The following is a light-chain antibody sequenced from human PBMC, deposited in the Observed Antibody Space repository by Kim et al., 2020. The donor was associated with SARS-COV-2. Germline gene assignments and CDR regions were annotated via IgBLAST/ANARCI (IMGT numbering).Light chain of an antibody. Sequence: VSLVERVTLSCRASQSVGYNLAWYQQKPGQAPRLLIYGASSRATGIPARFSGSGSGTEFTLTITSLQSEDFAVYHCQEYSNWPWTFGQGTKLEI. CDR3: QEYSNWPWT. V-gene: IGKV3-15*01. J-gene: IGKJ1*01. CDR1: QSVGYN. CDR2: GAS.